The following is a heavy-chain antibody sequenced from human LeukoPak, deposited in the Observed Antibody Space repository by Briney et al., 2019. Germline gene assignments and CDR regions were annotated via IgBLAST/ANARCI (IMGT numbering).Heavy chain of an antibody. CDR3: AKDGDSSGWFSTPYFDY. CDR2: IRYDGSKK. J-gene: IGHJ4*02. CDR1: GFIFSSYG. Sequence: PGGSLRLSCAASGFIFSSYGMHWVRQAPGKGLEWVAFIRYDGSKKYYADSVKGRFTISRDNSKNTLYLQMNSLRAEDTAVYYCAKDGDSSGWFSTPYFDYWGQGTLVTVSS. D-gene: IGHD6-19*01. V-gene: IGHV3-30*02.